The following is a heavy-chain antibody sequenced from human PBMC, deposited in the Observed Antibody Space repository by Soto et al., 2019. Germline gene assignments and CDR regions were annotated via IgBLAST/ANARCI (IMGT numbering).Heavy chain of an antibody. CDR3: ARTPHCSGGSCYHFDY. Sequence: EVQLVESGGGLVKPGGSLRLSCAASGFTFSSYSMNWVRQAPGKGLEWVSSISSSSSYIYYADSVKGRFTISRDNAKNSLYLQMNSLRAEDTAVYYCARTPHCSGGSCYHFDYWGQGTLDTVSS. V-gene: IGHV3-21*01. CDR2: ISSSSSYI. CDR1: GFTFSSYS. D-gene: IGHD2-15*01. J-gene: IGHJ4*02.